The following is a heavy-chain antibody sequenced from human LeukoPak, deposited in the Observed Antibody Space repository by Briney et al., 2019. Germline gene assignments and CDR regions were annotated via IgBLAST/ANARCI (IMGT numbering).Heavy chain of an antibody. V-gene: IGHV4-31*03. CDR2: IYYSGST. D-gene: IGHD6-19*01. CDR3: AIDSSGWYYFDY. CDR1: GGSISSGGYY. J-gene: IGHJ4*02. Sequence: SQTLSLTCTVSGGSISSGGYYWSWIRQHPGKGLEWIAFIYYSGSTYYNPSLKSRVTLSVDTSKNQFSLKLSSVTAPDTAVYHCAIDSSGWYYFDYWGQGTLVTVSS.